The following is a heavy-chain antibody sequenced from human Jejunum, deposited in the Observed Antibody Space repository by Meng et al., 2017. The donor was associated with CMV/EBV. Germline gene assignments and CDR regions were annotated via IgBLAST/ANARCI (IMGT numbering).Heavy chain of an antibody. CDR2: IIPIFNTP. CDR3: ARGIDMFTYGGVQY. V-gene: IGHV1-69*05. Sequence: SGDTFSRNDISWVRQAPGQGLEWMGGIIPIFNTPKYAQKFQGRVTITTDDSTSTAYMEVSSLRSDDTAVYYCARGIDMFTYGGVQYWGQGTLVTVSS. CDR1: GDTFSRND. J-gene: IGHJ4*02. D-gene: IGHD3-16*01.